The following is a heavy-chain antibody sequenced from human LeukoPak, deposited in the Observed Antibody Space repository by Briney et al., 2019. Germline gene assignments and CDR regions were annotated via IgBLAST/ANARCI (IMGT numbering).Heavy chain of an antibody. CDR1: GFTFSSYG. J-gene: IGHJ6*02. CDR3: AKDRSSSWPNYYYYYCMDV. CDR2: ISYDGSNK. D-gene: IGHD6-13*01. V-gene: IGHV3-30*18. Sequence: QPGRSLRLSCAASGFTFSSYGMHWVRQAPGKGLEWVAVISYDGSNKYYADSVKGRFTISRDNSKNTLYLQMNSLRAEDTAVYYCAKDRSSSWPNYYYYYCMDVWGQGTTVTASS.